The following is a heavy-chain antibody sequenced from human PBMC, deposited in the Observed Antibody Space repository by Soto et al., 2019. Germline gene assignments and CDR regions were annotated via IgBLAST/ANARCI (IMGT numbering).Heavy chain of an antibody. J-gene: IGHJ6*02. V-gene: IGHV4-34*01. Sequence: TLSLTCAVYGGSFSNYYWSWIRQPPGKGLEWIGEINHSGSTNYNPSLKSRVTISVDTSKNQFSLQLSSVTAEDTALYYCVKDWSCSSTSCYFTPYTGHMGVWGPGTTVTVSS. D-gene: IGHD2-2*01. CDR1: GGSFSNYY. CDR2: INHSGST. CDR3: VKDWSCSSTSCYFTPYTGHMGV.